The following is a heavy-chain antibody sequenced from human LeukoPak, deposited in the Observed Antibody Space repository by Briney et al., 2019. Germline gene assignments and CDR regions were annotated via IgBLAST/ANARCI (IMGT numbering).Heavy chain of an antibody. D-gene: IGHD2-15*01. CDR2: INNDGRST. V-gene: IGHV3-74*01. Sequence: GGSLRLSCASSGFTSSFYWMHWVRQAPGKGLVWVSRINNDGRSTSYAASVKGRFTISRDNAKNTLYLQMNSLRAEDTAVYYCARDNEYCTGGTCRLDYWGQGALVTVSS. J-gene: IGHJ4*02. CDR1: GFTSSFYW. CDR3: ARDNEYCTGGTCRLDY.